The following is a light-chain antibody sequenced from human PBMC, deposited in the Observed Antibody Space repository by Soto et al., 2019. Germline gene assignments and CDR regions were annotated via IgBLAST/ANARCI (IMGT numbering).Light chain of an antibody. J-gene: IGKJ2*01. CDR2: GAS. CDR3: QQYGSLPYT. Sequence: EIVLTQSPGTLSLSPGERATLSCRASQSVSSNYLAWYQQKPGQAPSLLIYGASSRATGIPDRFSGSGSGTDFTLTISRLEPEDFAVYYCQQYGSLPYTFGQGTKLEIK. CDR1: QSVSSNY. V-gene: IGKV3-20*01.